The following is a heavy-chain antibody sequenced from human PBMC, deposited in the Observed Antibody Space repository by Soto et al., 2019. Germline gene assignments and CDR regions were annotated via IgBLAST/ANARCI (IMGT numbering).Heavy chain of an antibody. V-gene: IGHV1-18*01. CDR2: ISAYNGNT. Sequence: GASVKVSCKASGYTFTSYGISWVRQAPGQGLEWMGWISAYNGNTNYAQKLQGRVTMTTDTSTSTAYMELRSLRSDDTAVYYCARWERDIAAAGTGLEYFQHWGQGTLVTVSS. J-gene: IGHJ1*01. CDR1: GYTFTSYG. D-gene: IGHD6-13*01. CDR3: ARWERDIAAAGTGLEYFQH.